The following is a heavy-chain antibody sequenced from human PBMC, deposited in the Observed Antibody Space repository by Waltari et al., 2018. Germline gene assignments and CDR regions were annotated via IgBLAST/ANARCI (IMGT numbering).Heavy chain of an antibody. Sequence: QVQLVESGGGVVQPGGSLRLSCAASGGTFSSYAISWVRQAPGQGPEWMGGIIPIFGTANYAQKFQGRVTITTDESTSTAYMELSSLRSEDTAVYYCARGFREYSGYEFDYWGQGTLVTVSS. CDR3: ARGFREYSGYEFDY. CDR2: IIPIFGTA. CDR1: GGTFSSYA. J-gene: IGHJ4*02. D-gene: IGHD5-12*01. V-gene: IGHV1-69*01.